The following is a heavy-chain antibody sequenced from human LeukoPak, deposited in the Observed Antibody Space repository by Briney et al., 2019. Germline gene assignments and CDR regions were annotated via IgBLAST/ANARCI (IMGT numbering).Heavy chain of an antibody. V-gene: IGHV4-59*12. D-gene: IGHD3-10*01. J-gene: IGHJ4*02. Sequence: PSETLSLTCTVSGGSISSYYWSWIRQPPGKGLEWIGYIYYSGSANYNPSLKSRVTMSVDTSKNQFFLKVSSVTAADTAVYFCATGAGPFDYWGQGILVTVSS. CDR1: GGSISSYY. CDR2: IYYSGSA. CDR3: ATGAGPFDY.